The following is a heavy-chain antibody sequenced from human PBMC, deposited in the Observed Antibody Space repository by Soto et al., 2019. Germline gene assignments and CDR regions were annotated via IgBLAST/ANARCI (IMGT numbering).Heavy chain of an antibody. V-gene: IGHV3-30*01. CDR3: ARDQEHVLEV. J-gene: IGHJ6*02. CDR1: GFTFSSYS. Sequence: QVQLVESGGGVVQPGRSLRLSCAASGFTFSSYSMHWVRQAPGKGLEWVAVISYDGSNKYYADFVKGRSTISRDNSENALYLQMHSLRAEDTAVYYCARDQEHVLEVWGQGTTVTDSS. D-gene: IGHD1-1*01. CDR2: ISYDGSNK.